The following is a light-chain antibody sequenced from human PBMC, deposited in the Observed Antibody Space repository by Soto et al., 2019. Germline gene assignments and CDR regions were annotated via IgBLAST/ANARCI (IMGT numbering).Light chain of an antibody. CDR1: SSNVGGYNY. Sequence: QSALTQPPSASGSPGQSVTISCTGTSSNVGGYNYVSWYQQHPGKAPKLMISEVSKRPSGVPDRFSGSKSGNTASLTVSGLQAEDEGDYYCTSYAGTNYVFGTGTKLTVL. CDR3: TSYAGTNYV. V-gene: IGLV2-8*01. J-gene: IGLJ1*01. CDR2: EVS.